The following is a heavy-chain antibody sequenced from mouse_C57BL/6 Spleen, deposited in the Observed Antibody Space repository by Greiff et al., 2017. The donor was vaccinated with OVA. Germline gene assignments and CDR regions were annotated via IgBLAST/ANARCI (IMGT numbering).Heavy chain of an antibody. V-gene: IGHV5-16*01. CDR2: INYDGSST. CDR1: GFTFSDYY. CDR3: ARGGPLYYAMDY. D-gene: IGHD3-1*01. Sequence: VQLKESEGGLVQPGSSMKLSCTASGFTFSDYYMAWVRQVPEKGLEWVANINYDGSSTYYLDSLKSRFIISRDNAKNILYLQMSSLKSEDTATYYCARGGPLYYAMDYWGQGTSVTVSS. J-gene: IGHJ4*01.